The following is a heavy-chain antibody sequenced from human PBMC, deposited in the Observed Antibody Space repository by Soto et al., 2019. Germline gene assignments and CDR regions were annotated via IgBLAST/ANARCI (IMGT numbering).Heavy chain of an antibody. CDR2: IKSKSDGGTP. J-gene: IGHJ4*02. CDR3: STPLLVRGGGVED. V-gene: IGHV3-15*01. D-gene: IGHD2-15*01. Sequence: EVQLVESGGGLVKPGGTLRLSCAASGFTFNNAWMPWVRQAPGKGLEWVGRIKSKSDGGTPDYAPPVKGRFTISRDDSKNILYLQMNSLKTDDTAVYYCSTPLLVRGGGVEDWGPGTLVTGSS. CDR1: GFTFNNAW.